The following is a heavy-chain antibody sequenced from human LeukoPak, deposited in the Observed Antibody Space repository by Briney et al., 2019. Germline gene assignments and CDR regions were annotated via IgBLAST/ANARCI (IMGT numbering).Heavy chain of an antibody. V-gene: IGHV5-51*04. D-gene: IGHD4-23*01. J-gene: IGHJ4*02. CDR3: ARGGNPYFDF. CDR1: GYIFTGYW. CDR2: IYPGDSDT. Sequence: GGSLKISCKGSGYIFTGYWIGWVRQMPGKGLEWMGIIYPGDSDTRYSPSFQGQVTISADKPITTAYLQWSSLKASDTAMYYCARGGNPYFDFWGQGTLVTVSS.